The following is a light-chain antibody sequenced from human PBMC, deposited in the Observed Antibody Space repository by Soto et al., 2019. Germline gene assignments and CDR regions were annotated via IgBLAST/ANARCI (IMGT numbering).Light chain of an antibody. CDR2: DAS. Sequence: DIQMTQFPATLSASVGDRVTIPCRASQTINRWLAWYQQKPGEAPKLLIYDASNLGSGVPSRFSGSGTVTDYPLTISSLQPDDFATYFCQQYYKYPFTFGPGTKVHV. V-gene: IGKV1-5*01. J-gene: IGKJ3*01. CDR1: QTINRW. CDR3: QQYYKYPFT.